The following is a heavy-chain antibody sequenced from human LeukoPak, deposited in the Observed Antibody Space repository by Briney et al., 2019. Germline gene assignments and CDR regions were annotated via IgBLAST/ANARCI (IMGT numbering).Heavy chain of an antibody. D-gene: IGHD4-17*01. Sequence: GESLEISCQASGYLFTSYWIGWVRQMPGKGLEWMGIIYPGDSDTKYSPSFQGQVTISADKSTTTASLQWSSLKASDTAMYYCASREWVTTSLDWGQGTLVTVSS. CDR1: GYLFTSYW. CDR2: IYPGDSDT. V-gene: IGHV5-51*01. CDR3: ASREWVTTSLD. J-gene: IGHJ4*02.